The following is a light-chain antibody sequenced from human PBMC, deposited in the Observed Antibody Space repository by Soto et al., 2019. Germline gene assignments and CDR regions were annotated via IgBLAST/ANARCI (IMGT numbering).Light chain of an antibody. J-gene: IGKJ4*01. CDR3: QQSYSNPLT. CDR2: AAS. Sequence: DIQLTQLPSSLSASVGDRVTLTCLASQSLNTNLNWYQQKPGKAPNLLIYAASTLQSGAPSRFSGSGSGTDFTLSISSLQPEDSATYYCQQSYSNPLTFGGGTKVDIK. V-gene: IGKV1-39*01. CDR1: QSLNTN.